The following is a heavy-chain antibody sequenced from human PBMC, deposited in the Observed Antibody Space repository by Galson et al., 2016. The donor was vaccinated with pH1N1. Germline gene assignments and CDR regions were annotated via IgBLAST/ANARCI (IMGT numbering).Heavy chain of an antibody. V-gene: IGHV3-20*04. J-gene: IGHJ3*02. D-gene: IGHD3-10*01. CDR1: GFTFNEYG. CDR3: VRKNYGDAFDI. CDR2: VIWNGGSP. Sequence: SLRLSCAASGFTFNEYGMNWVRQAPGKGLEWVSGVIWNGGSPGYADSVKGRFTISRDNAKKSLYLQLNGLRAEDTAVYYCVRKNYGDAFDIWGRGTMVTVSS.